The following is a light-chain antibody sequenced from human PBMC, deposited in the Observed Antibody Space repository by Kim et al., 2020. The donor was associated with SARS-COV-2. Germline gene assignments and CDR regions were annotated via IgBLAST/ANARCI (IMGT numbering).Light chain of an antibody. CDR1: QSVTSNY. CDR2: GAS. Sequence: EIVLTQSPGTLSLSPGERATLSCRASQSVTSNYLAWYLQKPGQAPRLLMYGASSRATGIPDRFSGSGSGTDFTLTISRLEPEDFAVYYCQRYGRLITFGQGTRLESK. J-gene: IGKJ5*01. V-gene: IGKV3-20*01. CDR3: QRYGRLIT.